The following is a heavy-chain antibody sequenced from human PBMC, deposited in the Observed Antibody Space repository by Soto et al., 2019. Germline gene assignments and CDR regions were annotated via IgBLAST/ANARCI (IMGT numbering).Heavy chain of an antibody. Sequence: ASVKVSCKASGYTFTSYAMHWVRQAPGQRLEWMGWINAGNGNTKYSQKFQGRVTITRDTSASTAYMELSSLRSEDTAVYYCGRDHRIAAAGIFGDYYYYYGMDVWGQGTTVTVSS. CDR3: GRDHRIAAAGIFGDYYYYYGMDV. CDR1: GYTFTSYA. D-gene: IGHD6-13*01. CDR2: INAGNGNT. V-gene: IGHV1-3*01. J-gene: IGHJ6*02.